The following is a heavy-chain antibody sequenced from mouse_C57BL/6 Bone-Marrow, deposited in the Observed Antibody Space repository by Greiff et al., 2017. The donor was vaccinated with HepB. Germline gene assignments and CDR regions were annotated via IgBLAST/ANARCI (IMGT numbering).Heavy chain of an antibody. Sequence: QVQLKQPGAELVKPGASVKLSCKASGYTFTSYWMQWVKQRPGQGLEWIGEIDPSDSYTNYNQKFKGKATLTVDTSSSTAYMQLSSLTSEDSAVYYCARRDYGSSPYFDVWGTGTTVTVSS. CDR3: ARRDYGSSPYFDV. CDR1: GYTFTSYW. V-gene: IGHV1-50*01. D-gene: IGHD1-1*01. J-gene: IGHJ1*03. CDR2: IDPSDSYT.